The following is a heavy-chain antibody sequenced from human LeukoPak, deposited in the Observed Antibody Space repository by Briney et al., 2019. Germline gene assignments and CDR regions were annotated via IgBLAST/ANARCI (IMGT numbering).Heavy chain of an antibody. CDR3: ARDRESESDSEGDY. V-gene: IGHV3-7*01. CDR1: GFTFSRFW. J-gene: IGHJ4*02. D-gene: IGHD4-11*01. Sequence: GGSLRLSCSASGFTFSRFWMSWVRQAPGKGLEYVALIKQGGSEIFHMDSVKGRFTISRDDATNSLYLQMNSLRVEDTALYYCARDRESESDSEGDYWGQGTLVTVSS. CDR2: IKQGGSEI.